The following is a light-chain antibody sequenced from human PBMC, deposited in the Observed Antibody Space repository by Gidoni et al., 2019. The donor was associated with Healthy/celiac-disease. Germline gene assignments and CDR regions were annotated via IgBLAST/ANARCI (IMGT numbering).Light chain of an antibody. Sequence: VMTPSPDSLAVSLGERATINCKSSQSVLYSSNNKNYLAWYQQKPGQPPKLLIYWASTRESGVPDRFSGSGSGTDFTLTISSLQAEDVAVYYCQQYYSTPPTFGQGTKLEIK. CDR1: QSVLYSSNNKNY. CDR3: QQYYSTPPT. CDR2: WAS. V-gene: IGKV4-1*01. J-gene: IGKJ2*01.